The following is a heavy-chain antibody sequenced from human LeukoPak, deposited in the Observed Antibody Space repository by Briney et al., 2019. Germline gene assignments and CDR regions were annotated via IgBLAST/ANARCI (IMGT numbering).Heavy chain of an antibody. CDR3: AKDLSRSGSYYEYYFDY. V-gene: IGHV3-23*01. J-gene: IGHJ4*02. CDR2: ISGSGGST. CDR1: GFTFSSYV. Sequence: GGSLRLSCAASGFTFSSYVMSWVRQAPGKGLEWVSAISGSGGSTYYADSVKGRFTISRDNSKNTLYLQMNSLRAEDTAVYYCAKDLSRSGSYYEYYFDYWGQGTLVTVSS. D-gene: IGHD3-10*01.